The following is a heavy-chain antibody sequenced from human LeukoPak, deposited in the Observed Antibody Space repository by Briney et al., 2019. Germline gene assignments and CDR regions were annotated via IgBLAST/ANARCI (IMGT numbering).Heavy chain of an antibody. CDR3: ARGTQPRSYGLYY. V-gene: IGHV5-51*01. Sequence: GESLKISFKGSGYRFTSYWIGWVRPMPGKGLEWMGIIYPGDSDTRYSPSFQGQVTISADKSISTAYLQWSSLKASDTAMYYCARGTQPRSYGLYYWGQGTLVTVSS. CDR2: IYPGDSDT. D-gene: IGHD5-18*01. J-gene: IGHJ4*02. CDR1: GYRFTSYW.